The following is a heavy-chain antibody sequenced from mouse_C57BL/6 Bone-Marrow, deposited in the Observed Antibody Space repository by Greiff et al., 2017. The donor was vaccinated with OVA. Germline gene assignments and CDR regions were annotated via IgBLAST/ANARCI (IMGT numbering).Heavy chain of an antibody. CDR1: GFNIKDDY. V-gene: IGHV14-4*01. CDR3: TTSLSYYFDY. CDR2: IDPENGDT. Sequence: VQLQQSGAELVRPGASVKLSCTASGFNIKDDYMHWVKQRPEQGLEWIGWIDPENGDTEYASKFQGKATITADTSSNTAYLQLSSLTSEDTAVYYCTTSLSYYFDYWGQGTTLTVSS. J-gene: IGHJ2*01.